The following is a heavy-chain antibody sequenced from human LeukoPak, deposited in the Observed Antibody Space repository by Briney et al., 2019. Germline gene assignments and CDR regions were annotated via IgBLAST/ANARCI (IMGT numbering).Heavy chain of an antibody. D-gene: IGHD1-26*01. CDR1: GGTFSSYA. CDR3: ARGSSGKSGSYYYFDY. J-gene: IGHJ4*02. CDR2: INPSAGST. V-gene: IGHV1-46*01. Sequence: ASVKVSCKASGGTFSSYAISWVRQVPGQGLEWMGIINPSAGSTSYAQKFQGRVTMTRDMSTSTVYMELSSLASEDTAVYYCARGSSGKSGSYYYFDYWGQGILVTVSS.